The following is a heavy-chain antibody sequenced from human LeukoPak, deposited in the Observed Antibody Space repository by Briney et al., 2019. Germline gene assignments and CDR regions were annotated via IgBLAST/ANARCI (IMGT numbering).Heavy chain of an antibody. CDR2: IYYSGST. CDR3: ARDGDTVTFDY. V-gene: IGHV4-59*13. Sequence: PSETLSLTCTVSGGSISSYYWSWIRQPPGKGLEWIGYIYYSGSTNYNPSLKSRVTISVDTSKNQFSLKLSSATAADTAVYYCARDGDTVTFDYWGQGTLVTVSS. D-gene: IGHD4-17*01. J-gene: IGHJ4*02. CDR1: GGSISSYY.